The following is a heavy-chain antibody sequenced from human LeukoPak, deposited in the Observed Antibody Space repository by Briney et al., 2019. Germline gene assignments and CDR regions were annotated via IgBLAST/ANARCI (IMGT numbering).Heavy chain of an antibody. V-gene: IGHV1-46*01. D-gene: IGHD3-10*01. CDR3: ASDHGGRGFDP. Sequence: GASVKVSCKASGYTFTSYYMHWVRQAPGQGLEWMGIINPSGGSTSYAQKFQGRVTMTRDMSTSTVYMELSSLRSEDTAVYYCASDHGGRGFDPWGQGTLVTVSS. CDR2: INPSGGST. CDR1: GYTFTSYY. J-gene: IGHJ5*02.